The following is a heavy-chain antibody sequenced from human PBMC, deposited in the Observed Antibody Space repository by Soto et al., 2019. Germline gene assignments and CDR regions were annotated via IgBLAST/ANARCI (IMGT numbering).Heavy chain of an antibody. CDR1: GFTFSNAW. V-gene: IGHV3-15*01. Sequence: LRLSCAASGFTFSNAWMSWVRQAPGKGLEWVGRIKSKTDGGTTDYAAPVKGRFTISRDDSKNTLYLQMNSLKTEDTAVYYCTTDPPIFYYGSGTYRTGYYGMDVWGQGTTVTVS. J-gene: IGHJ6*02. D-gene: IGHD3-10*01. CDR2: IKSKTDGGTT. CDR3: TTDPPIFYYGSGTYRTGYYGMDV.